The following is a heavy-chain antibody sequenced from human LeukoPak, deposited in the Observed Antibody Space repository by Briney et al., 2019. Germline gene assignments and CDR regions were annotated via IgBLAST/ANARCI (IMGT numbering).Heavy chain of an antibody. V-gene: IGHV4-59*01. D-gene: IGHD3-3*01. CDR1: GGSISSYY. Sequence: SETLSLTCTVSGGSISSYYWSWIRRPPGKGLEWIGYIYYSGSTNYNPSLKSRVTISVDTSKNQFSLKLSSVTAADTAVYYCARGDYDFWSGSRFDPWGQGTLVTVSS. CDR2: IYYSGST. J-gene: IGHJ5*02. CDR3: ARGDYDFWSGSRFDP.